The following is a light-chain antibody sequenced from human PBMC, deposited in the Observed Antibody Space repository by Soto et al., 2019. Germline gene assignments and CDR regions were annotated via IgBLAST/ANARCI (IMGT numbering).Light chain of an antibody. CDR3: QQRSNWQYT. CDR1: QSVSSY. Sequence: EIVLTQSPATLSLSPGEGATLSCRASQSVSSYLAWYQQKPGQAPRLLIYDTSNRATGIPARFSGSGSGTDFTLTISGLEPEDFAVYYCQQRSNWQYTFGLGTRLEIK. V-gene: IGKV3-11*01. CDR2: DTS. J-gene: IGKJ2*01.